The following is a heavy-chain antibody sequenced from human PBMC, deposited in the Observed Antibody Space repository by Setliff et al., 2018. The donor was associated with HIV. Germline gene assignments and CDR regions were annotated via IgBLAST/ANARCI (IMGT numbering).Heavy chain of an antibody. CDR3: ARGAPDYGGNSGVDY. D-gene: IGHD4-17*01. CDR2: IIPNSGGT. CDR1: GGTFSSYV. J-gene: IGHJ4*02. V-gene: IGHV1-2*02. Sequence: ASVKVSCKASGGTFSSYVISWVRQAPGQGLEWMGGIIPNSGGTNYAQKFQGRVTMTRDTSISTAYMELSRLTSDDTAVYYCARGAPDYGGNSGVDYWGQGTLVTVSS.